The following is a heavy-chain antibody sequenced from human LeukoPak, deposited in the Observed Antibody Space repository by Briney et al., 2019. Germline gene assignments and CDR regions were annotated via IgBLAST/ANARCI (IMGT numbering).Heavy chain of an antibody. Sequence: GGSLRLSCAASGFTFSDFWMTWVRQAPGKGLEWAVNIKEDGSEKYYVDSVKGRFIISRDNAKNSLYLQMNSLRAEDTAVYYCAREYFYNSSGYRALRYWGQGTLVTVSS. CDR1: GFTFSDFW. V-gene: IGHV3-7*01. D-gene: IGHD3-22*01. CDR2: IKEDGSEK. J-gene: IGHJ4*02. CDR3: AREYFYNSSGYRALRY.